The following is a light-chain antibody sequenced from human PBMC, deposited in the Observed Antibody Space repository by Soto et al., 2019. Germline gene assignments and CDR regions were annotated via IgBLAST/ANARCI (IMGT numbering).Light chain of an antibody. Sequence: EIVLTQSPGTLSLSPGERATLSCRASQSVSSSSLAWYQQKPGQAPRLLIYGASSRATGIPDRFSGSGSGTDFTLTISRLEPEDFAVYYCQQYGRSPRTFGQGTKVEIK. V-gene: IGKV3-20*01. CDR1: QSVSSSS. CDR3: QQYGRSPRT. CDR2: GAS. J-gene: IGKJ1*01.